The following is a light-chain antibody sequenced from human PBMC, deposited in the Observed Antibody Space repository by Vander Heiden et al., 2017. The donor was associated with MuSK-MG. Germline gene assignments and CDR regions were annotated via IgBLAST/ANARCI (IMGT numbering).Light chain of an antibody. CDR3: RQDDNYPPT. CDR1: QGIRND. CDR2: AAS. V-gene: IGKV1-6*01. J-gene: IGKJ4*01. Sequence: IQITQSPSSLSASVGDRVTITCRASQGIRNDLGWYQQKSGKAPKLLIYAASSLQSGVPSRFSGSGSGTDFTLTISSLQPEDFATYYCRQDDNYPPTFGGGTKVEIK.